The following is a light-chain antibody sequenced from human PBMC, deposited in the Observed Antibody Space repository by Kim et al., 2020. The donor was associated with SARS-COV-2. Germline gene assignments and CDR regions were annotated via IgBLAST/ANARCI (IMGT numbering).Light chain of an antibody. J-gene: IGLJ3*02. CDR3: GAWDDSLSGQV. CDR1: SSNIGRNY. CDR2: RND. V-gene: IGLV1-47*01. Sequence: GQKVTIFGSGSSSNIGRNYVYWYQRLPGTAPKLLIYRNDRRPSGVPDRFSGSKSGTSASLAISGLRSEDEADYYCGAWDDSLSGQVFGGGTQLTVL.